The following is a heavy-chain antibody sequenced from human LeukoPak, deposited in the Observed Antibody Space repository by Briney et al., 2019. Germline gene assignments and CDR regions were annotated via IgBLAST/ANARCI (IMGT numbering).Heavy chain of an antibody. D-gene: IGHD7-27*01. V-gene: IGHV3-15*01. CDR2: IKSETNGGTA. Sequence: PGGSLRLSCAASGFTVSSNHMSWVRQAPGKGLEWVAHIKSETNGGTADYAAAVEGRFTISRDDSKNTLYLQMNSLKIEDTSVYFCTTNPGTWGDFWGQGSLVTVSS. CDR3: TTNPGTWGDF. J-gene: IGHJ4*02. CDR1: GFTVSSNH.